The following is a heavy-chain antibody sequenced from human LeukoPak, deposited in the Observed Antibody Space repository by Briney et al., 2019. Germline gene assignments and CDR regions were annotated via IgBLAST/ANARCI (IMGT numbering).Heavy chain of an antibody. D-gene: IGHD6-6*01. CDR2: INPGGSEN. V-gene: IGHV3-7*01. J-gene: IGHJ4*02. CDR3: ARDRSHSGF. CDR1: GFTFSSYW. Sequence: GGSLRLSCAASGFTFSSYWMTWVRQAPGKGLEWVANINPGGSENYYVDSVKGRFTISRDNAKNSLNLQMNSLRAEGTALYYCARDRSHSGFWGQGTLVTVSS.